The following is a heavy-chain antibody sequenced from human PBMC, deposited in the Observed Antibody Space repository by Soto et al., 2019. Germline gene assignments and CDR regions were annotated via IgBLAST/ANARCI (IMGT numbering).Heavy chain of an antibody. Sequence: QVQLQESGPGLVKPSGTLSLTCAVSGGSISTSNWWSWVRQPPGKGLEWIGEVYHSWSTNYNPSLKSRVAMSVDKSKNQFSLKLTSVTAADTALYYCVRTSTSGTRFDYWGQGSLVTVSS. CDR2: VYHSWST. D-gene: IGHD1-1*01. CDR1: GGSISTSNW. CDR3: VRTSTSGTRFDY. J-gene: IGHJ4*02. V-gene: IGHV4-4*02.